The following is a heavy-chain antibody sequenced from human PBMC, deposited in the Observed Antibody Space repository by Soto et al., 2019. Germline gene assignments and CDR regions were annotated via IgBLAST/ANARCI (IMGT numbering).Heavy chain of an antibody. CDR3: ARHFLGQARQRLFVDY. D-gene: IGHD3-3*01. V-gene: IGHV4-59*08. CDR1: GASLNDFS. CDR2: GSYSGRT. J-gene: IGHJ4*02. Sequence: QVQLRESGPGLVRPSETLSLSCSVSGASLNDFSWSWIRQPPGRGLEWIGYGSYSGRTTYSPSLKRRVTISLDTSKNAFSLNLTSMTAADTAIYYCARHFLGQARQRLFVDYWGQGTLATVSS.